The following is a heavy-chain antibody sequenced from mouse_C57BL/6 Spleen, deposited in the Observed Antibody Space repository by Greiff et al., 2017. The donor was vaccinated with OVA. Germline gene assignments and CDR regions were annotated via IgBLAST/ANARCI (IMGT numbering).Heavy chain of an antibody. CDR1: GYTFTSYW. CDR2: IDPSDSET. V-gene: IGHV1-52*01. CDR3: ARSGGLGGDY. J-gene: IGHJ2*01. Sequence: AQLQQPGAELVRPGSSVKLSCKASGYTFTSYWMHWVKQRPIQGLEWIGNIDPSDSETHYNQKFKDKATLTVDKSSSTAYMQLSSLTSEDSAVYYCARSGGLGGDYWGQGTTLTVSS. D-gene: IGHD1-1*02.